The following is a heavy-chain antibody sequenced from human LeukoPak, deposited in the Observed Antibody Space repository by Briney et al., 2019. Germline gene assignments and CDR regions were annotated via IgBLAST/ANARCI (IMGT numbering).Heavy chain of an antibody. CDR1: GYSISSNHW. J-gene: IGHJ4*02. CDR2: IFYAGST. D-gene: IGHD3-3*02. CDR3: ARISPILGAAWVDY. Sequence: SETLSLTCAVSGYSISSNHWWGWIRQPPGKGLEWIGYIFYAGSTYYNPSLKSRVTMSVDASKNQFSLRLSSVTAVDTAVYYSARISPILGAAWVDYWGQGTLVSVSS. V-gene: IGHV4-28*01.